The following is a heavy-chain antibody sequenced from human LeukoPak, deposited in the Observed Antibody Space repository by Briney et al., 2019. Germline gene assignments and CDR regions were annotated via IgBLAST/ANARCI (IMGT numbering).Heavy chain of an antibody. V-gene: IGHV3-7*05. J-gene: IGHJ4*02. Sequence: GGSLRLSCAASGLTFSNYWMSWVRQAPGKGLEWVANIKEDGSEKYYVDSEKGRFTISGDNAKNSLYLQMNSLRAEDTAVYYCARWVVGYTRYFDYWGQGTLVTVSS. CDR2: IKEDGSEK. D-gene: IGHD1-26*01. CDR3: ARWVVGYTRYFDY. CDR1: GLTFSNYW.